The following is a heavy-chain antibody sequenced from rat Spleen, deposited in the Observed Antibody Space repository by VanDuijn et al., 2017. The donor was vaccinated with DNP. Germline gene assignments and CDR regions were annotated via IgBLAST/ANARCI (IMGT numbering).Heavy chain of an antibody. CDR2: ISTGGGNT. V-gene: IGHV5S11*01. Sequence: EVLVVDSGGGLVQPGGSLRLSCAASGFTFSDYYMSWVRQAPTTGLEWVASISTGGGNTYYRDSVKGRFTISRDNAKSTLYLQMDSLRSEETATYYCARLNLLLQWYYALDAWGQGTSVTVSS. CDR3: ARLNLLLQWYYALDA. CDR1: GFTFSDYY. D-gene: IGHD1-1*01. J-gene: IGHJ4*01.